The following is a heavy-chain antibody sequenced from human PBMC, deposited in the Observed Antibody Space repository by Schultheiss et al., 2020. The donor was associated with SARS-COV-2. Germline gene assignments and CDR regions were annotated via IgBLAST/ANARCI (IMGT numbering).Heavy chain of an antibody. CDR1: GGSISSGDYY. Sequence: SETLSLTCTVSGGSISSGDYYWSWIRQPPGKGLEWIAYIYYSGSTYYNPSLKSRITISVDTSKNQFSLKLSSVTAADTAVYYCARAGSRGGLLLRSIVVDVWGQGTTVTVSS. D-gene: IGHD3-22*01. J-gene: IGHJ6*02. CDR3: ARAGSRGGLLLRSIVVDV. CDR2: IYYSGST. V-gene: IGHV4-30-4*01.